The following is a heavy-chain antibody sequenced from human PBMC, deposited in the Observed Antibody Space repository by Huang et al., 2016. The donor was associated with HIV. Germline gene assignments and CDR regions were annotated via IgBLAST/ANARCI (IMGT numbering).Heavy chain of an antibody. J-gene: IGHJ4*02. D-gene: IGHD3-22*01. CDR1: GGTFSSYA. CDR3: ARARGYYDSSVSYYFDY. CDR2: IIPSFGTA. V-gene: IGHV1-69*13. Sequence: QVQLVQSGAEVKKPGSSVKVSCKASGGTFSSYAISWVRQASGQGLEWMGWIIPSFGTANYAQKCQCRVTITADESTSTAYMELSSLRSEDTAVYYCARARGYYDSSVSYYFDYWGQGTLVTVSS.